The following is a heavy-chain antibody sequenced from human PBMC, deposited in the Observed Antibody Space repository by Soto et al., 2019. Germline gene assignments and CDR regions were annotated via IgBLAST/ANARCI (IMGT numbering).Heavy chain of an antibody. D-gene: IGHD1-7*01. CDR3: AIRGELPISLDY. CDR1: GFTFSSYA. J-gene: IGHJ4*02. Sequence: GGSLRLSCAASGFTFSSYAMSWVRQAPGKGLEWVSAISGSGGSTYYADSVKGRFTISRDNSKNTLYLQMNSLRAEDTAVYYCAIRGELPISLDYWGQGTLVTVSS. V-gene: IGHV3-23*01. CDR2: ISGSGGST.